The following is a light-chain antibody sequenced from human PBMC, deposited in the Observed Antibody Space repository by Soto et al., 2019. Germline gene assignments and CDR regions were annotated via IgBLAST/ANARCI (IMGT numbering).Light chain of an antibody. V-gene: IGKV1-8*01. CDR3: QQYLSYPYT. CDR2: AAA. CDR1: QGISSF. Sequence: AIRMTQSPSSISASTGDRVTITFRASQGISSFLAWYPQKPGKAPKLLIYAAATLQRGAPSRFSASGSGTDFTLTISRLQSEAFATYFCQQYLSYPYTFGQGTKLEI. J-gene: IGKJ2*01.